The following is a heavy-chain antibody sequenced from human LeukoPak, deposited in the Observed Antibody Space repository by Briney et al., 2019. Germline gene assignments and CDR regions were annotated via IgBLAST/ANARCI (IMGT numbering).Heavy chain of an antibody. J-gene: IGHJ4*02. CDR2: ISSSSSYI. Sequence: GSLRLSCAASGFTFSSYSMNWVRHAPGKGLEGVSSISSSSSYIYYADSVKGRFTISRDNAKNSLYLQMNSLRAEDTAVYYCARDQYCSGWYGYWGQGTLVTVSS. CDR3: ARDQYCSGWYGY. D-gene: IGHD6-19*01. V-gene: IGHV3-21*01. CDR1: GFTFSSYS.